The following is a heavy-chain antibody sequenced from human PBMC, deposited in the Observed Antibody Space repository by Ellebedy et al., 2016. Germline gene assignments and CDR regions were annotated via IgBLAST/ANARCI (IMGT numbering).Heavy chain of an antibody. CDR2: ISAYNGNT. J-gene: IGHJ5*02. V-gene: IGHV1-18*01. D-gene: IGHD2-15*01. Sequence: ASVKVSCKASGYTFTSYGISWVRQAPGQGLEWMGWISAYNGNTNYAQKLQGRVTMTTDTSTSTAYMELRSLRSDDTAVYYCARDRIEVVVAATLYNWFDPWGQGTLVTVSS. CDR1: GYTFTSYG. CDR3: ARDRIEVVVAATLYNWFDP.